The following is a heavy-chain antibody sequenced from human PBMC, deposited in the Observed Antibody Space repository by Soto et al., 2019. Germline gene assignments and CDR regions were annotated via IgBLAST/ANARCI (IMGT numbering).Heavy chain of an antibody. J-gene: IGHJ6*02. CDR3: ARDLGRAGEDTAMVMRYYYGMDV. D-gene: IGHD5-18*01. CDR1: GYTFTGYY. CDR2: INPNSGGT. Sequence: ASVKVSCKASGYTFTGYYMHWVRQAPGQGLEWMGWINPNSGGTNYAQKFQGWVTMTRDTSISTAYMELSRLRSDDTAVYYCARDLGRAGEDTAMVMRYYYGMDVWGQGTTVTVSS. V-gene: IGHV1-2*04.